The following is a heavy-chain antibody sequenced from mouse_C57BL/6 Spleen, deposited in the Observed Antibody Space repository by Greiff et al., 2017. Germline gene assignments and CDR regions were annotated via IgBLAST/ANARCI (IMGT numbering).Heavy chain of an antibody. Sequence: QVQLQQPGAELVRPGSSVKLSCKASGYTFTSYWMHWVKQRPIQGLEWIGNIDPSDSETHYNQKFKDKATLTVDKSSSTAYMQLSSLTSEDSAVYYCARGRYDGETLFAYWGQGALVTVSA. CDR1: GYTFTSYW. J-gene: IGHJ3*01. CDR3: ARGRYDGETLFAY. CDR2: IDPSDSET. D-gene: IGHD2-14*01. V-gene: IGHV1-52*01.